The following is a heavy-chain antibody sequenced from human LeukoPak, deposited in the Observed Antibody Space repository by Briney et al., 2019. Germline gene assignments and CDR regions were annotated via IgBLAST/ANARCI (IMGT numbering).Heavy chain of an antibody. J-gene: IGHJ4*02. Sequence: GESLKISCKDSGYSFISYWIGWVRQMPGKGLEWMGIIYPGDSDTTYSPSFQGQVTISADKSINTAYLQWRSLKASDTAMYYCARSFAHVERYYFDYWGQGTLVSVSS. CDR3: ARSFAHVERYYFDY. CDR2: IYPGDSDT. CDR1: GYSFISYW. V-gene: IGHV5-51*01. D-gene: IGHD1-1*01.